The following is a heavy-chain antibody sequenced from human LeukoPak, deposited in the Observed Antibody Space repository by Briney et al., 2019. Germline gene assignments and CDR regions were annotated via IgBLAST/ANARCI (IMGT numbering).Heavy chain of an antibody. J-gene: IGHJ4*02. CDR1: GFTFSSYG. D-gene: IGHD6-13*01. V-gene: IGHV3-33*01. CDR2: IWYDGSNK. CDR3: ARDHVSGSSSSYLDY. Sequence: PGGSLRLSCAASGFTFSSYGMHWVRQAPGKRLEWVAVIWYDGSNKYYADSVKGRFTISRDNSKNTLYLQMNSLRAEDTAVYYCARDHVSGSSSSYLDYWGQGTLVTVSS.